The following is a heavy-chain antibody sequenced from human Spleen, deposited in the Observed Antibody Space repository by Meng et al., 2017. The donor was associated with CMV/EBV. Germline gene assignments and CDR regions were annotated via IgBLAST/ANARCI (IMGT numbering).Heavy chain of an antibody. Sequence: FTFSSYAMHWVRQAPGKGLEWVAVISYDGSSKYYANSVKGRFTISRDNSKNTLYLQMNSLRAEDTAVYYCARAAYYCSSTSCHPPDYWGQGTLVTVSS. V-gene: IGHV3-30-3*01. J-gene: IGHJ4*02. CDR2: ISYDGSSK. CDR1: FTFSSYA. CDR3: ARAAYYCSSTSCHPPDY. D-gene: IGHD2-2*01.